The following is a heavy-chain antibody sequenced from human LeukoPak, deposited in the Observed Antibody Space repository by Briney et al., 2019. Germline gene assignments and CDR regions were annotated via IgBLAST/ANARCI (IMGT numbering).Heavy chain of an antibody. J-gene: IGHJ5*02. Sequence: QTGGSLRLSCAASGFTFSSYEMNWVRQAPGKGLEWVSYISSSGSTIYYADSVKGRFTISRDNSKNTLYLQMNSLRAEDTAVYYCAREYDSSGYQGPNWFDPWGQGTLVTVSS. V-gene: IGHV3-48*03. CDR1: GFTFSSYE. CDR3: AREYDSSGYQGPNWFDP. D-gene: IGHD3-22*01. CDR2: ISSSGSTI.